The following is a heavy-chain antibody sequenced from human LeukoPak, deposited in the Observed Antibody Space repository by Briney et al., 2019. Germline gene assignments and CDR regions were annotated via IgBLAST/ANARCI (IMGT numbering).Heavy chain of an antibody. CDR1: GFSLSSYS. D-gene: IGHD3-9*01. CDR3: ARGRYFDWSIYYYYGMDV. V-gene: IGHV3-21*01. J-gene: IGHJ6*04. CDR2: IISSSSYI. Sequence: RGSLRLSCAASGFSLSSYSMNWVRPAPGKGLEWVLSIISSSSYIYYADSGKGRFTISRDNTKNSLYFQMNSLRGEDTAVYYCARGRYFDWSIYYYYGMDVWGEGATVTVAS.